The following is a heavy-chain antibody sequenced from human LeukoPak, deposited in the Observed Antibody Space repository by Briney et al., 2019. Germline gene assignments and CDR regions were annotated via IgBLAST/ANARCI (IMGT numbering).Heavy chain of an antibody. CDR2: IYYSGRT. CDR1: GGSISSSSYY. D-gene: IGHD3-10*01. CDR3: ARDPGPEGVWFGELNNWFDP. Sequence: SETLSLTCTVSGGSISSSSYYWGWIRQPPGKGLEWIGSIYYSGRTYYNPSLKSRVTISVDTSKNQCSLKLSSVTAADTAVYYCARDPGPEGVWFGELNNWFDPWGQGTQVTVSS. V-gene: IGHV4-39*07. J-gene: IGHJ5*02.